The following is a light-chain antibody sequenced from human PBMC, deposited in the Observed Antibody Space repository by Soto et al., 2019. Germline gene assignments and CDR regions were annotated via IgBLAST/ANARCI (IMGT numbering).Light chain of an antibody. J-gene: IGLJ1*01. Sequence: QSVLTQPPSASGTPGQTVTISCSGSSSNIGSSTVTWYQQLPGAAPTVLIHSNNNRPSGVPDRFSGSKSGTSASLAISGLQADDEADYYCETWDDSLKGYVFGTGTKLTVL. CDR2: SNN. CDR1: SSNIGSST. V-gene: IGLV1-44*01. CDR3: ETWDDSLKGYV.